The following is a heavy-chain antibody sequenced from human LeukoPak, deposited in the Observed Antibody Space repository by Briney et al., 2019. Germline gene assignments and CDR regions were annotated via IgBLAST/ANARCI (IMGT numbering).Heavy chain of an antibody. D-gene: IGHD3-22*01. CDR1: GGSITTYC. V-gene: IGHV4-4*07. CDR3: ARYMWGSMSSGYYYDAFDI. Sequence: SETLSLTCTVSGGSITTYCWSWIRQPAGKGLEWIGPTYTSGNTAYNPSLKSPTPLSVDTSNNQFSLKLSSVTAADTAVYCCARYMWGSMSSGYYYDAFDIWGQGTMVTVSS. J-gene: IGHJ3*02. CDR2: TYTSGNT.